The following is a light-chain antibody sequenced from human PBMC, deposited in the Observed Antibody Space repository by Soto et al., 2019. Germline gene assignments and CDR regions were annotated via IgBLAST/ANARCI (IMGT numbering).Light chain of an antibody. CDR2: EAT. CDR3: QSYDSSLSGSV. V-gene: IGLV2-14*02. Sequence: QSALTQPASVSGSPEQSITISCTGTSSDVGSYNLVSWYQQHPSKAPKVMIYEATKRPSGVSNRFSGSKSGTSASLAITGLQAEDEADYYCQSYDSSLSGSVFGGGTKLTVL. CDR1: SSDVGSYNL. J-gene: IGLJ3*02.